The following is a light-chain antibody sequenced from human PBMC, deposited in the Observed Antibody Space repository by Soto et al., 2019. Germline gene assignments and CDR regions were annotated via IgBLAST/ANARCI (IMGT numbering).Light chain of an antibody. J-gene: IGLJ2*01. V-gene: IGLV1-40*01. CDR2: GNS. CDR3: QSYDSSLSVV. Sequence: QSVLTQPPSVSGAPGQRVTFSCTGSSSNIGAGYDVHWYQQLPGTAPKLLIYGNSNRPSGVPDRFSGSKSGTSASLAITGLQAEYEADYYCQSYDSSLSVVFGGGTKLTVL. CDR1: SSNIGAGYD.